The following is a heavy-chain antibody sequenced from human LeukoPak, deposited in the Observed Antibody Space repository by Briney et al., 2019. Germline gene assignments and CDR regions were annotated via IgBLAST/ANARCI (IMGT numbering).Heavy chain of an antibody. D-gene: IGHD6-19*01. CDR2: ISGSGGST. CDR1: GFTFSSYA. J-gene: IGHJ6*02. CDR3: ARGYSSGWWTIDYYYYYGMDV. Sequence: HAGGSLRLSCAASGFTFSSYAMSWVRQAPGKGLEWVSAISGSGGSTYYADSVKGRFTISRDNSKNTLYLQMNSLRAEDTAVYYCARGYSSGWWTIDYYYYYGMDVWGQGTTVTVSS. V-gene: IGHV3-23*01.